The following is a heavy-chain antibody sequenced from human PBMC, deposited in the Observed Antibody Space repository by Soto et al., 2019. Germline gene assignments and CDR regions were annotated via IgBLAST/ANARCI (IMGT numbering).Heavy chain of an antibody. CDR3: XXDSPVAGGGPL. Sequence: EVQLVESGGGLVKPGGSLRLSCAASGFTFSEAWMNWVRQAPGKGLEWVGRIKSKAAGGTTDYVAPVKGRFTISRDDSXNTLFXQXXSLXXXXXXXXXXXXDSPVAGGGPLWGQGTLVTVSS. D-gene: IGHD6-19*01. V-gene: IGHV3-15*07. CDR1: GFTFSEAW. CDR2: IKSKAAGGTT. J-gene: IGHJ4*02.